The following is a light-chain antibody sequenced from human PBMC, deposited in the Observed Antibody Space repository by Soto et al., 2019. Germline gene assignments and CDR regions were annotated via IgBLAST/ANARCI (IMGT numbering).Light chain of an antibody. J-gene: IGLJ2*01. CDR1: SGSIANNY. CDR2: ENN. Sequence: NFMLTQPHSVSESTGKPLSISCTRSSGSIANNYVQWYQQRPGSAPTTVIYENNQRLSGVPDRFSGSTDGSSNSASLTISGLQTEDEADYYCQSYDSDFVVFGGGTKVTVL. V-gene: IGLV6-57*04. CDR3: QSYDSDFVV.